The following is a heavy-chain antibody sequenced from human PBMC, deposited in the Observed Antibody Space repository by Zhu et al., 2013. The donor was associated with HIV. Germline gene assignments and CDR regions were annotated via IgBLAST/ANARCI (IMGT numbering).Heavy chain of an antibody. V-gene: IGHV1-69*01. J-gene: IGHJ4*02. CDR1: GGSFSTTT. CDR3: ATEGVRITVGELSLPLTS. D-gene: IGHD3-16*02. CDR2: IIPILDIA. Sequence: QVHLVQSGAEVKKPGSSVKVSCKASGGSFSTTTISWVRQAPGQGLEWMGEIIPILDIAKSAQKFQDRVTITADESTSTAYMELSSLRSEDTAVYYCATEGVRITVGELSLPLTSWGQGSLVSVSS.